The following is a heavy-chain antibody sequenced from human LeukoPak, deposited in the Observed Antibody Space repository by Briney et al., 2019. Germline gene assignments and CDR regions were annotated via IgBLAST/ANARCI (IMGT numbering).Heavy chain of an antibody. Sequence: SETPSLTCTVSSGSISSSSYYWGWIRQPPGKGLEWIGSIYYSGSTSYNPSLKSRVTISIDTSKNQFSLKLSSVTAADTAVYYCARVGYYYGSGSYGYYFDYWGQGTLVTVSS. CDR2: IYYSGST. V-gene: IGHV4-39*07. CDR1: SGSISSSSYY. D-gene: IGHD3-10*01. J-gene: IGHJ4*02. CDR3: ARVGYYYGSGSYGYYFDY.